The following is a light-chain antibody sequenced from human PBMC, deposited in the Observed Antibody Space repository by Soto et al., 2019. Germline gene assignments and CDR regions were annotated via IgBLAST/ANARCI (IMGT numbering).Light chain of an antibody. CDR1: NVGRKS. CDR3: QVWDNTNDHPNWV. Sequence: SYELTQPPSVSEAPGKTARITCGGNNVGRKSVHWYQQKPGQAPVLVIYYDSDRPSGIPERFSGSNSGNTATLTISRVEAGDEADYYCQVWDNTNDHPNWVFGGGTKLTVL. CDR2: YDS. J-gene: IGLJ3*02. V-gene: IGLV3-21*04.